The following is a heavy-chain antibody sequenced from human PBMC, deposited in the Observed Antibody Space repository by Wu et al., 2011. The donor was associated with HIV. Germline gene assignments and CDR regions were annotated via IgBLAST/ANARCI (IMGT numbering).Heavy chain of an antibody. CDR3: ARVNFGGAFDI. CDR2: IIPIFGTA. J-gene: IGHJ3*02. V-gene: IGHV1-69*06. CDR1: GGTFNSYA. D-gene: IGHD3-3*01. Sequence: QVQLVQSGAEVKKPGSSVKVSCKASGGTFNSYAISWVRQAPGQGLEWMGRIIPIFGTANYAQKFQGRVTITADKSTSTAYMELSSLTSEDTAIYFCARVNFGGAFDIWGQGTAVTVSS.